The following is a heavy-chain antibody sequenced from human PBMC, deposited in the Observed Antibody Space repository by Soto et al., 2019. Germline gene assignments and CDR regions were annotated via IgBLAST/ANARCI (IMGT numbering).Heavy chain of an antibody. Sequence: ASVKVSCKASGYTFTSYDINWVRQATGQGLEWMGWMNPNSGNTGYAQKFQGRVTMTRNTSISTAYMELSSLRSEDTAVYYCARGIRFLEWLPSYYYYYYMDVWGKGTTVTVSS. V-gene: IGHV1-8*01. CDR3: ARGIRFLEWLPSYYYYYYMDV. CDR1: GYTFTSYD. D-gene: IGHD3-3*01. CDR2: MNPNSGNT. J-gene: IGHJ6*03.